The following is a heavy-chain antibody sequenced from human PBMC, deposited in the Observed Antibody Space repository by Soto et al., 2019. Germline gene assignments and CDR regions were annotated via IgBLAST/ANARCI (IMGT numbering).Heavy chain of an antibody. CDR1: GYTFTHYY. CDR3: ARDLAAGGQ. D-gene: IGHD6-13*01. V-gene: IGHV1-46*01. Sequence: QVQLVQSGAEVKKPGASVKVSCRTSGYTFTHYYIHWVRQAPGQGLEWLGIINPASGSTNYAQVFLGRVTLTVDTSTTTVYMELSGLRAEDTSILYCARDLAAGGQWGQGTLVTVSS. J-gene: IGHJ4*02. CDR2: INPASGST.